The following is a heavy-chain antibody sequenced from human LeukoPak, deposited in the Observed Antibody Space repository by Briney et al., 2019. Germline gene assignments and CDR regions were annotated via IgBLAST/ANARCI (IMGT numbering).Heavy chain of an antibody. V-gene: IGHV3-7*01. CDR2: MKEDGGEI. CDR1: GFPFSNYW. J-gene: IGHJ4*02. CDR3: VRDRGYSTFDY. Sequence: GGSLRLSCAGSGFPFSNYWMAWVRQAPGKGLVWVANMKEDGGEINYVDSVKGRFTISRDNAKNSLDLQMNSLRVDDTAVYYCVRDRGYSTFDYWGQGTLVIVSS. D-gene: IGHD4-23*01.